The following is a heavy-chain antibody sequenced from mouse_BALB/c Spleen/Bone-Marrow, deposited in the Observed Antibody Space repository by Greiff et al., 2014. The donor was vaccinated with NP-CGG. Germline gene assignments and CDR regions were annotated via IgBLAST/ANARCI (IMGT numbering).Heavy chain of an antibody. CDR3: ARDGNGSAY. CDR1: GYSFTGYT. Sequence: VQLQQSGPELVKPGASMKISCKASGYSFTGYTMDWVKQSHGKNLEWIGLINPYNGGTIYNQKFKGKATLTVDKSSSAAFMVLISQTSEASAVYYCARDGNGSAYWGQGTLVTVSA. J-gene: IGHJ3*01. CDR2: INPYNGGT. D-gene: IGHD2-1*01. V-gene: IGHV1-18*01.